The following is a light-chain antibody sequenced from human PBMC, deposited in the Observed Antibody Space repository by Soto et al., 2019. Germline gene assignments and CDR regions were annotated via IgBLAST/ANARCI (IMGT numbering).Light chain of an antibody. CDR2: YAS. J-gene: IGKJ4*01. Sequence: ESVLTQSPGTLSLSPGQRATLSCRASHSVGTNLMWYQQKPGQPPRLLISYASNRATGIPGRFSGGGSGTDFTLTISSLEPEDFAVYYCQQRNYWLSFGGGTKVDIK. CDR3: QQRNYWLS. V-gene: IGKV3-11*01. CDR1: HSVGTN.